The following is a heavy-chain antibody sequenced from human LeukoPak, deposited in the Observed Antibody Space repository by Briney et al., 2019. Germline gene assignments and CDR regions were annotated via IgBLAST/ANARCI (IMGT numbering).Heavy chain of an antibody. J-gene: IGHJ2*01. Sequence: GGSLRLSCAASGFTVSSNYMSWVRQAPGKGLEWVSVIYIGGSTYYADSVKGRFAISREHSKTTLYLKMNRLSGEDRAVYYCARGLLIGSWYLDLWGRGTLVTVSS. V-gene: IGHV3-66*01. D-gene: IGHD2-21*01. CDR2: IYIGGST. CDR1: GFTVSSNY. CDR3: ARGLLIGSWYLDL.